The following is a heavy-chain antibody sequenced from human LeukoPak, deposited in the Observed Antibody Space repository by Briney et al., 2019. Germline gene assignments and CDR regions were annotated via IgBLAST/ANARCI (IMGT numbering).Heavy chain of an antibody. CDR1: GFTFSSYA. D-gene: IGHD5-12*01. J-gene: IGHJ5*01. CDR3: AKARTSAYDFSLDS. Sequence: PGGSLRLSCAASGFTFSSYAMRWVRQAPGKGLEWVAAIGYSGGSTYYADSVKGRFTISRDNPKNTLFLQTNSLRAEDTAVYYCAKARTSAYDFSLDSWGQGTLVTVSS. V-gene: IGHV3-23*01. CDR2: IGYSGGST.